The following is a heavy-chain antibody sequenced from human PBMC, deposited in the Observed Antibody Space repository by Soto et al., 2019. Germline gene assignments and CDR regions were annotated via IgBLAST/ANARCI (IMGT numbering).Heavy chain of an antibody. V-gene: IGHV4-30-2*02. Sequence: SETLSLTCAVSRGSISSRGYSWSWIRQPPGKGLEWIGYIYHSGSTYYNPSLKSRVTISVDRSQNRFSLELTSVTAADTAVYYCALLNHNFWTGFYDYWGQGALVTVSS. J-gene: IGHJ4*02. CDR2: IYHSGST. CDR1: RGSISSRGYS. D-gene: IGHD3-3*01. CDR3: ALLNHNFWTGFYDY.